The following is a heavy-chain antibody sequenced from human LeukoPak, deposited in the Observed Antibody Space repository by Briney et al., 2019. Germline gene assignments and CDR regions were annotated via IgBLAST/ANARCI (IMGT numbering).Heavy chain of an antibody. Sequence: SETLSLTCAVYGGSFSGYYWSWLRQPPGKGLEWLGEINHSGSTNYNPSLKSRVTISVDTPKNQFSLKLSSVTAADTAVYYCASSSRYSSSSVSYYWGQGTLVTVSS. D-gene: IGHD6-6*01. CDR3: ASSSRYSSSSVSYY. CDR2: INHSGST. CDR1: GGSFSGYY. V-gene: IGHV4-34*01. J-gene: IGHJ4*02.